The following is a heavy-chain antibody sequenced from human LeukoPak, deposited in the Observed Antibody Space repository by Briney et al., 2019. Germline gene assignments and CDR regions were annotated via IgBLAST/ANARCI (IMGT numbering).Heavy chain of an antibody. Sequence: GASVKVSCKASGYTFTNYYIHWVRQAPGQGLEWMGIINSAGGGSSYAQKFQDRVTMTRDASTSTVYVELSGLRSEDTAVYYCARVGYCSGGSCLEYWGQGTLVTVSS. D-gene: IGHD2-15*01. CDR3: ARVGYCSGGSCLEY. V-gene: IGHV1-46*01. J-gene: IGHJ4*02. CDR1: GYTFTNYY. CDR2: INSAGGGS.